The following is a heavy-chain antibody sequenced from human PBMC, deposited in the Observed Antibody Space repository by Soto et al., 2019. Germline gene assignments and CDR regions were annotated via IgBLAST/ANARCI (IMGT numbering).Heavy chain of an antibody. V-gene: IGHV3-23*01. D-gene: IGHD3-10*01. J-gene: IGHJ3*01. CDR1: GFTFSSYA. CDR3: AKDFYGSGHDAFDV. CDR2: ASSSGGST. Sequence: EVQLLESGGGLVQPGGSLRLSCAASGFTFSSYAMSWVRQAPGKGLEWVSSASSSGGSTYYADSVKGQFTISRDNSKNTLSLQMNSLRAEDTALYYCAKDFYGSGHDAFDVWGQGTMVAVSS.